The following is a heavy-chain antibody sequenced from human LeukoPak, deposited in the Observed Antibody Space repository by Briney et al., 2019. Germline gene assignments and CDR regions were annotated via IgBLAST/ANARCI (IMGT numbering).Heavy chain of an antibody. CDR3: ARNGRVAGKDAFDI. CDR1: GFTFSSYW. J-gene: IGHJ3*02. V-gene: IGHV3-74*01. Sequence: PGGSLRLSCAASGFTFSSYWMHWVRQAPGKGLVWVSRINSDGSSTSYADSVKGRFTISRDNAKNTLYLQTNSLRAEDTAVYYCARNGRVAGKDAFDIWGQGTMVTVSS. D-gene: IGHD3-10*01. CDR2: INSDGSST.